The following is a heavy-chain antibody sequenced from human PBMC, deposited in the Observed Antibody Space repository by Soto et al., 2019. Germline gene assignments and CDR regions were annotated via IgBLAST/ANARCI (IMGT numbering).Heavy chain of an antibody. CDR1: GFTFSNAW. Sequence: PGGSLRLSCAASGFTFSNAWMSWVRRAPGKGLEWVGRIKSKTDGGTTDYAAPVKGRFTISRDDSKNTLYLQMNSLKTEDTAVYYCTTDVGQYYGAPTGPLDYWGQGTLVTVSS. CDR3: TTDVGQYYGAPTGPLDY. V-gene: IGHV3-15*01. J-gene: IGHJ4*02. CDR2: IKSKTDGGTT. D-gene: IGHD4-17*01.